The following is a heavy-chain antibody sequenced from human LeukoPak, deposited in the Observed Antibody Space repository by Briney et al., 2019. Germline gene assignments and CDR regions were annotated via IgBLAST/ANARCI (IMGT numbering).Heavy chain of an antibody. D-gene: IGHD3-10*01. CDR1: GYTFTGYY. J-gene: IGHJ5*02. CDR3: ARDADYYGSGLRGFDP. Sequence: ASVKVSCKASGYTFTGYYMHWVRQAPGQRLEWMGWINPNSGGTNYAQKFQGRVTMTRDTSISTAYMELSRLRSDDTAVYYCARDADYYGSGLRGFDPWSQGTLVTVSS. CDR2: INPNSGGT. V-gene: IGHV1-2*02.